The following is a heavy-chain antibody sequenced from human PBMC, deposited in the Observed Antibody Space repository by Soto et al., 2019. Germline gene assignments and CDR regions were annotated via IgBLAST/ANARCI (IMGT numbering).Heavy chain of an antibody. D-gene: IGHD3-3*01. CDR2: IIPIFGTA. J-gene: IGHJ6*02. CDR3: ARDSEWQDGYYYGMDV. CDR1: GGTFSSYA. V-gene: IGHV1-69*13. Sequence: ASVKVSCKASGGTFSSYAISWVRQAPGQGLEWMGGIIPIFGTANYAQKFQGRVTITADESTSTAYMELSSLRSEDTAVYYCARDSEWQDGYYYGMDVWGQGTTVTVSS.